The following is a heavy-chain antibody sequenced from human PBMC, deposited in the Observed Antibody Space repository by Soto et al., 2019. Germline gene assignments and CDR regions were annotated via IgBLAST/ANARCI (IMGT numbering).Heavy chain of an antibody. V-gene: IGHV3-23*01. J-gene: IGHJ4*02. CDR3: AKGGTTAEYSSSWHDLNDATPYYFDY. D-gene: IGHD6-13*01. CDR1: GFTFSSYA. Sequence: PGGSLRLSCAASGFTFSSYAMSWVRQAPGKGLEWVSAISGSGGSTYYADSVKGRFTISRDNSKNTLYLQMNSLRAEDTAVYYCAKGGTTAEYSSSWHDLNDATPYYFDYWGQGTLVTVSS. CDR2: ISGSGGST.